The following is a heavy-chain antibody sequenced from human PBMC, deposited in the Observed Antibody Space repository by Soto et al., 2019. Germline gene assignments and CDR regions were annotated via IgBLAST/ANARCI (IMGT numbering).Heavy chain of an antibody. CDR3: ARTHSSSSDVDS. V-gene: IGHV3-11*06. CDR1: GFTFTDYY. CDR2: IIRSSDYT. J-gene: IGHJ4*02. D-gene: IGHD3-22*01. Sequence: QVQLVESGGGLVKPGGSLRLSCAASGFTFTDYYMSWIRQAPGKGLEWVSYIIRSSDYTNYADSLKGRFTISRDNAKNSLYRQMHSLRGEYTAVYYGARTHSSSSDVDSWGQGTLVTVSS.